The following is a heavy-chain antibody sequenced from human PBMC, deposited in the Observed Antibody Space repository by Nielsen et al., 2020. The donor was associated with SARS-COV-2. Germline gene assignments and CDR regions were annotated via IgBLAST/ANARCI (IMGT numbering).Heavy chain of an antibody. CDR2: INHSGST. CDR1: GGSFSDYY. J-gene: IGHJ4*02. D-gene: IGHD3-22*01. CDR3: ARHKGLGDSSGYLFDY. Sequence: SETLSLTCAVYGGSFSDYYWTWIRQAPGKGLEWTGEINHSGSTNYNPSLKSRVTISVDTSKNQFSLKLSSVTAADTAVYYCARHKGLGDSSGYLFDYWGQGTLVTVSS. V-gene: IGHV4-34*01.